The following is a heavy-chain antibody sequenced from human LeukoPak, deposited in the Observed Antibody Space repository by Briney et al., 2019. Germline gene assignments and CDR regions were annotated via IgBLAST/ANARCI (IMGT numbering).Heavy chain of an antibody. CDR2: IAYDGSNK. Sequence: GGSLRLSCAASGFTFSSYGMHWVRQAPGKGLEWVAVIAYDGSNKYYADSVKGRFTISRDNSKNTLYLQMNSLRAEDTAVYYCAKDRVVLMVYASYYFVYWGQGTLVTVSS. V-gene: IGHV3-30*18. J-gene: IGHJ4*02. CDR3: AKDRVVLMVYASYYFVY. CDR1: GFTFSSYG. D-gene: IGHD2-8*01.